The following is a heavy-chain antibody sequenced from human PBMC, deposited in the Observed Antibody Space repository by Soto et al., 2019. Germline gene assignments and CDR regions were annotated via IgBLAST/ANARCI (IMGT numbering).Heavy chain of an antibody. CDR3: ARQQTSVVNEAYFES. D-gene: IGHD2-8*02. J-gene: IGHJ4*02. Sequence: SETLSLTCTFTVDSINNRSYYCGWIRQPPGKGLEWIGSIYYSGSTYNNPSLKSRVSMSVDTSKNQFSLKLRSVTAADTALYYCARQQTSVVNEAYFESWGQGSLVTVSS. CDR1: VDSINNRSYY. CDR2: IYYSGST. V-gene: IGHV4-39*01.